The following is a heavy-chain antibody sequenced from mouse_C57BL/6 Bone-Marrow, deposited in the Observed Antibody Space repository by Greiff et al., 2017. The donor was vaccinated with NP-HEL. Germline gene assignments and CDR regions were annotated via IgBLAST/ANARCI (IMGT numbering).Heavy chain of an antibody. Sequence: EVKLMESGGGLVKPGGSLKLSCAASGFTFSSYAMSWVRQTPEKRLEWVATISDGGSYTYYPDNVKSRFTISRDNAKNNLYLQMSHLKSEDTAMYYCARERDNYDYPLYYYAMDYWGQGTSVTVSS. CDR3: ARERDNYDYPLYYYAMDY. CDR2: ISDGGSYT. V-gene: IGHV5-4*01. J-gene: IGHJ4*01. CDR1: GFTFSSYA. D-gene: IGHD2-4*01.